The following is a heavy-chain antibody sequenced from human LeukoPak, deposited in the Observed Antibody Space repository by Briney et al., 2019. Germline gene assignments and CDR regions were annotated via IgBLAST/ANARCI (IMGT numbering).Heavy chain of an antibody. CDR2: ISDTGTST. V-gene: IGHV3-23*01. D-gene: IGHD3-22*01. Sequence: PGGSLRLSCAASGFTFSSYAMSWVRQAPGKGLEWVSGISDTGTSTYYADSVKGRFTISRDNSKNTLYLQMSSLRAEDTAVYYCAKGLTYYYDSSGYYLWGQGTLVTVSS. J-gene: IGHJ4*02. CDR1: GFTFSSYA. CDR3: AKGLTYYYDSSGYYL.